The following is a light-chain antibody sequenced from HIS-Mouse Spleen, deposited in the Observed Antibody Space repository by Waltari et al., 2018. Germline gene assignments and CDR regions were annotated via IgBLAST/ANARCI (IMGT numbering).Light chain of an antibody. CDR3: QTWGTGIPWV. Sequence: QLVLTQSPSASASLGASVKLTCTLSSGHSSYPIAWPPQQPEKGPRYLMKLNSDGSHSKGDGIPDRFSGSSSGAERYLTISSLQSEDEADYYCQTWGTGIPWVFGGGTKLTVL. J-gene: IGLJ3*02. CDR2: LNSDGSH. V-gene: IGLV4-69*01. CDR1: SGHSSYP.